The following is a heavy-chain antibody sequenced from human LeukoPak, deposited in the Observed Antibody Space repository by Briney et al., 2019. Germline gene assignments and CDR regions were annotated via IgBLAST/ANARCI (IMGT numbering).Heavy chain of an antibody. V-gene: IGHV4-59*11. CDR2: MYFSGYT. Sequence: SETLSLTCTVPGGSISSHYWSWLRQPPGKGLQWIGYMYFSGYTKYNPSLKSRLTISRDTSRNRLSLSLISVTPADTAVYYCASVPMTTLFFDHWGKGSLVIVSS. D-gene: IGHD1-1*01. CDR3: ASVPMTTLFFDH. CDR1: GGSISSHY. J-gene: IGHJ4*02.